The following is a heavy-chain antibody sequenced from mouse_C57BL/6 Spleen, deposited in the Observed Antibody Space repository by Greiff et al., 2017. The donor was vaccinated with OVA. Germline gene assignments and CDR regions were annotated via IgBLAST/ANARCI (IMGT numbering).Heavy chain of an antibody. D-gene: IGHD2-2*01. CDR2: IDPETGGT. CDR3: TNRYGYEGYYFDY. V-gene: IGHV1-15*01. J-gene: IGHJ2*01. Sequence: VQLQQSGAELVRPGASVTLSCKASGYTFTDYEMHWVKQTPVHGLEWIGAIDPETGGTAYNQKFKGKAILTADKSSSTAYMELRSLTSEDSAVYYCTNRYGYEGYYFDYWGQGTTLTVSS. CDR1: GYTFTDYE.